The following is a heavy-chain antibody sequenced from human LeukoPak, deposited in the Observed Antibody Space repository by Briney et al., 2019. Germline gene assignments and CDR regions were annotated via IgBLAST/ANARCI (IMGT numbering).Heavy chain of an antibody. CDR2: ISSSSSYI. D-gene: IGHD4-17*01. Sequence: PGGSLRLSCAASGFTFSDYWLDWVRQAPGKGLEWVSSISSSSSYIYYADSVKGRFTISRDNAKNSLYLQMNSLRAEDTAVYYCARYYGDYSWFDPWGQGTLVTVSS. CDR3: ARYYGDYSWFDP. J-gene: IGHJ5*02. CDR1: GFTFSDYW. V-gene: IGHV3-21*01.